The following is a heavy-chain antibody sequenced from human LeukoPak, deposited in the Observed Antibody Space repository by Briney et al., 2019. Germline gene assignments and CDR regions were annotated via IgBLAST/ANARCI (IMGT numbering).Heavy chain of an antibody. CDR1: GFTFSSYS. J-gene: IGHJ4*02. CDR2: ITASGTAM. D-gene: IGHD6-13*01. CDR3: AKGQGSSAGRFDY. Sequence: GGSLRLSCAASGFTFSSYSMNWVRQAPGKGLEWVSHITASGTAMFYADSVKGRFTISRDNAKNSLYLQMNSLRAEDTAVYYCAKGQGSSAGRFDYWGQGTLVTVSS. V-gene: IGHV3-48*01.